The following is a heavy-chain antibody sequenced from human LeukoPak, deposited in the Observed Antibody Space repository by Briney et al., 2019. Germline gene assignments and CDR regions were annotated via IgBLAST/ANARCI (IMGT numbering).Heavy chain of an antibody. CDR2: IYHSGST. Sequence: SETLSLTCAVYGGSFSGNYWSWIRQPPGKGLEWIGEIYHSGSTNYNPSLKSRVTISVDKSKNQFSLKLSSVTAADTAVYYCARDPTLGYCSGGSCYSDDYWGQGTLVTVSS. J-gene: IGHJ4*02. CDR1: GGSFSGNY. V-gene: IGHV4-34*01. CDR3: ARDPTLGYCSGGSCYSDDY. D-gene: IGHD2-15*01.